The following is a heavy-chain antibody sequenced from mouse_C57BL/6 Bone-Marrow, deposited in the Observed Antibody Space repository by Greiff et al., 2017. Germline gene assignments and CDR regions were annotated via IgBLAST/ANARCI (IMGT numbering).Heavy chain of an antibody. CDR1: GYTFTSYW. CDR2: IHPNSGST. CDR3: ARNEEWLLRGLAY. D-gene: IGHD2-3*01. J-gene: IGHJ3*01. Sequence: QVQLQQPGAELVKPGASVKLSCKASGYTFTSYWMHWVKQRPGQGLEWIGMIHPNSGSTNYNEKFKSKATLTVDKSSSTAYMQLSSLTSEDSAVYYCARNEEWLLRGLAYWGQGTLVTVSA. V-gene: IGHV1-64*01.